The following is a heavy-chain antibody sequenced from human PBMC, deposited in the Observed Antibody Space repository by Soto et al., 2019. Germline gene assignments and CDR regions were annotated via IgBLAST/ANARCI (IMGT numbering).Heavy chain of an antibody. CDR3: ARHPHYDILTGYYYYYMDV. D-gene: IGHD3-9*01. CDR2: IYYSGTT. CDR1: GGSISSHY. V-gene: IGHV4-59*08. J-gene: IGHJ6*03. Sequence: SETLSLTCTVSGGSISSHYWSWIRQPPGKGLEWIGYIYYSGTTNYNPSLKSRVTISVDTSKNQFSLKLSSVTAADTAVYYCARHPHYDILTGYYYYYMDVSGKGTTVTVSS.